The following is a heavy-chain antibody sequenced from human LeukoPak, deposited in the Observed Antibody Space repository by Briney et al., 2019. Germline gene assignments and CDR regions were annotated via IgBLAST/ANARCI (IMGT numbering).Heavy chain of an antibody. D-gene: IGHD4-11*01. Sequence: GASVKVSCKASGYTFTSYGISWVRQAPGQGLEWMGWISAYNGNTNYAQKLQGRVTMTTDTSTSTAYMELRSLRSDDTAVYYCARDDYSNYETYRGYNWFNPWGQGTLVTVSS. CDR1: GYTFTSYG. CDR3: ARDDYSNYETYRGYNWFNP. V-gene: IGHV1-18*01. J-gene: IGHJ5*02. CDR2: ISAYNGNT.